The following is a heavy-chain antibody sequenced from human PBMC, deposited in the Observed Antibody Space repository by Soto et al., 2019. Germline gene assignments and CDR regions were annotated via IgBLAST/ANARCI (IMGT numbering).Heavy chain of an antibody. CDR2: IWYDGSNK. J-gene: IGHJ5*02. Sequence: QVQLVESGGGVVQTGRSLRLSCAASGFFFSDYGMNWVRQASGKGLEWVAVIWYDGSNKYYADSVKGRFTIAKDNSKSTLVLQMNSLRAEETAVYYCARGARLRSSWFNWLDPWGQGTLVPVSS. V-gene: IGHV3-33*01. CDR1: GFFFSDYG. CDR3: ARGARLRSSWFNWLDP. D-gene: IGHD6-13*01.